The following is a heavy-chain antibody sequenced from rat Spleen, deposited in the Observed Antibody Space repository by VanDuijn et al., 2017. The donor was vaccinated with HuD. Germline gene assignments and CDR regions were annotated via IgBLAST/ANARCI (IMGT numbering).Heavy chain of an antibody. J-gene: IGHJ2*01. CDR2: ISYSGST. D-gene: IGHD1-2*01. CDR1: GYSITSYY. V-gene: IGHV3-1*01. Sequence: EVQLQESGPGLVKPSQSLSLTCSVTGYSITSYYWGWIRKFPGNKMEWMGYISYSGSTGYNPSLKSRVSVTRDTSKNQFFLQLNSVTTEDTATYYCARYDSSYIYYFDYWGQGVMVTVSS. CDR3: ARYDSSYIYYFDY.